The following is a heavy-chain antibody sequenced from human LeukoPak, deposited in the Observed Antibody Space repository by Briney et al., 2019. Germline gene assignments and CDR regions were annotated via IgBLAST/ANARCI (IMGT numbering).Heavy chain of an antibody. CDR3: ARTPHLAAIDY. V-gene: IGHV4-30-4*07. D-gene: IGHD3-16*01. CDR1: GGSISSGGYS. J-gene: IGHJ4*02. CDR2: IYYSGST. Sequence: PSETLSLTCAVSGGSISSGGYSWSWIRQPPGKGLEWIGYIYYSGSTYYNPSLKSRVTISVDTSKNQFSLKLSSVTAADTAVYYCARTPHLAAIDYWGQGTLVTVSS.